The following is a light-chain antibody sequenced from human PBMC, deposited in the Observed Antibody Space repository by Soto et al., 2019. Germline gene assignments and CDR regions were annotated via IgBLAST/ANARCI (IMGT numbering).Light chain of an antibody. Sequence: QSVLTQPPSASGTPGQRVTISCSGSSSNIGSNTVNWYQQLPGTAPKLLIYSNNQRPSGVPDRFSGSKSGTSASLAISGLQSEEEADYYWAAWDDSLNGYVLGTGTKLTVL. CDR3: AAWDDSLNGYV. V-gene: IGLV1-44*01. J-gene: IGLJ1*01. CDR2: SNN. CDR1: SSNIGSNT.